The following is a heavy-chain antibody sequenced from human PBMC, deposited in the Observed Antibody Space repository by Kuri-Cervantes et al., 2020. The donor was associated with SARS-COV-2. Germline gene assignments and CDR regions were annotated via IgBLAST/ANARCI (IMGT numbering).Heavy chain of an antibody. CDR1: GFTFSGYW. V-gene: IGHV3-74*01. J-gene: IGHJ6*02. CDR2: INPDGSYT. Sequence: GGSLRLSCAASGFTFSGYWIHWVRQAPGKGLVWVSRINPDGSYTNNADSVKGRFTLSRDNAKNMLFLQMNSLSAEDTAVYYCAKDLKYYDILTGYFGPNKIYYYYYGMDVWGQGTTVTVSS. CDR3: AKDLKYYDILTGYFGPNKIYYYYYGMDV. D-gene: IGHD3-9*01.